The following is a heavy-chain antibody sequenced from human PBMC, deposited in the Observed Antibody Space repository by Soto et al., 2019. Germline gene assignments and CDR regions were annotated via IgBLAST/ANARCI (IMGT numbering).Heavy chain of an antibody. CDR2: ISFDSTST. D-gene: IGHD6-6*01. V-gene: IGHV3-30*04. Sequence: GGSLRLSCAASGFAFRSYAMHWVRQAPGKGLEWVGLISFDSTSTHYADSLRGRFTISRDNAKNTLYLQMNTLRSEDTAMYYCARVADGGYTSSSPDYWGQGTLVTVSS. CDR1: GFAFRSYA. J-gene: IGHJ4*02. CDR3: ARVADGGYTSSSPDY.